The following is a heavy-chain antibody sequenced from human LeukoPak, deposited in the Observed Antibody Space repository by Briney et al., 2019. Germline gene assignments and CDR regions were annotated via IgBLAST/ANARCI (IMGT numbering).Heavy chain of an antibody. CDR2: INPNSGGT. CDR1: GYTFTGYY. CDR3: AREDRIAAAGFDY. V-gene: IGHV1-2*02. D-gene: IGHD6-13*01. Sequence: VASVKVSCKASGYTFTGYYMHWVRQAPGQGLEWMGWINPNSGGTNYAQKFQGRVTMTRDTSISTAYMELSRLRSDDTAVYYCAREDRIAAAGFDYWGRGTLVTVSS. J-gene: IGHJ4*02.